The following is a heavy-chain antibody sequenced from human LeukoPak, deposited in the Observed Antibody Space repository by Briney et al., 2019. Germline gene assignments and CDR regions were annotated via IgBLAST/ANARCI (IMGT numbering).Heavy chain of an antibody. V-gene: IGHV4-39*07. D-gene: IGHD3-10*01. CDR3: ARERPDMVRGVISRGHFDY. Sequence: SETLSLTCTVSGGSISSGGYYWSWIRQPPGKGLEWIGEINHSGSTNYNPSLKSRVTISVDTSKNQFSLKLSSVTAADTAVYYCARERPDMVRGVISRGHFDYWGQGTLVTVSS. J-gene: IGHJ4*02. CDR1: GGSISSGGYY. CDR2: INHSGST.